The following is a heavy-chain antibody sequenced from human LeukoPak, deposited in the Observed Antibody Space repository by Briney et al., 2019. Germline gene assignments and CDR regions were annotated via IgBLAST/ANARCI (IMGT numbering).Heavy chain of an antibody. Sequence: PGGSLRLSCAASGFTVSSNYMSWVRQAPGRGLEWVLILYSAGSTYYADSVRGRFTIARDSSKNTVFLQMNSLRDEDTAVYYCASGGMGARKYYSDPFHYWGQGTLVTVSS. D-gene: IGHD3-10*01. CDR1: GFTVSSNY. CDR3: ASGGMGARKYYSDPFHY. V-gene: IGHV3-53*01. J-gene: IGHJ4*02. CDR2: LYSAGST.